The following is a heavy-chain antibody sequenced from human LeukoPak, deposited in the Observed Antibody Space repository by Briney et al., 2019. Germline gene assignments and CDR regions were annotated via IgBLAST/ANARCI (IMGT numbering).Heavy chain of an antibody. CDR3: TTDSSTTTYNFDY. Sequence: SGGSLRLSCAASGFTFSNAWTNWVRQAPGKGLEWVGRIKRKTDGGTTDYAAPVKGRFTISRDDSKNTLYLQMNSLKTEDTAVYYCTTDSSTTTYNFDYRGQGTLVTVSS. CDR1: GFTFSNAW. CDR2: IKRKTDGGTT. V-gene: IGHV3-15*01. J-gene: IGHJ4*02. D-gene: IGHD2-2*01.